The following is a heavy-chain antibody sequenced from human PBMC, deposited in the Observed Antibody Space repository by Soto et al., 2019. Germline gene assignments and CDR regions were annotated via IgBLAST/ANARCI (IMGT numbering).Heavy chain of an antibody. Sequence: QVQLVQSGAEVKKPESSVKVSCKAPGGTFSTYAISWVRQAPGQGLEWMGGIIPMFGTANYAQRFQDRVTITADESTNTVYMELSSLRSGDTAVEFCASGIQLWLRRINNGYSGWGQGTLVTVSS. CDR1: GGTFSTYA. J-gene: IGHJ4*02. V-gene: IGHV1-69*12. D-gene: IGHD5-18*01. CDR3: ASGIQLWLRRINNGYSG. CDR2: IIPMFGTA.